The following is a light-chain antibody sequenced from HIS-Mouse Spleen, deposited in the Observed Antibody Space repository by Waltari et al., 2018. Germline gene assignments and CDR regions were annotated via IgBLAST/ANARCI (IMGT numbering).Light chain of an antibody. CDR2: EGS. J-gene: IGLJ3*02. CDR3: CSYAGSSTWV. V-gene: IGLV2-23*01. CDR1: SSHVGRYNL. Sequence: QSALTQPAPVSGSPGQSITISCTGTSSHVGRYNLVSWYQQHQGKAPKLMIYEGSKRPSGVSNRFSGSKSGNTASLTISGLQAEDEADYYCCSYAGSSTWVFGGGTKLTVL.